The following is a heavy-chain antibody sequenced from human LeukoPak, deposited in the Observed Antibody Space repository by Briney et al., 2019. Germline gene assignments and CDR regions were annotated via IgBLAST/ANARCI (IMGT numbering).Heavy chain of an antibody. CDR2: IYASGST. J-gene: IGHJ4*02. V-gene: IGHV4-61*02. CDR1: NGSISFGTYY. D-gene: IGHD5-12*01. Sequence: SETLSLTYTVSNGSISFGTYYWSWIRHPAGRGLEWIGRIYASGSTNYNPSLKSRVTLSVDTSKNQFSLRLSSVTAADTAVYYCAREVGYSGYADYFDYWGQGILVTVSS. CDR3: AREVGYSGYADYFDY.